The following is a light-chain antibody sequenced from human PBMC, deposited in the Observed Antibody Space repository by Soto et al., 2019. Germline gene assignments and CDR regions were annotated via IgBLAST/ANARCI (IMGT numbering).Light chain of an antibody. J-gene: IGLJ1*01. CDR2: LEGSGSY. Sequence: QSVLTQSSSASASLGSSVKLTCTLSSGHSSYIIAWHQQQPGKAPRYLMKLEGSGSYNKGSGVPDRFSGSSSGADRYLTISNLQFEDEADYYCETWDSNTYFFGTGTKLTVL. CDR1: SGHSSYI. CDR3: ETWDSNTYF. V-gene: IGLV4-60*02.